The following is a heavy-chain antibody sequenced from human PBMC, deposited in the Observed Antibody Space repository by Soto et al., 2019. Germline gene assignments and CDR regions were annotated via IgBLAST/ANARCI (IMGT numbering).Heavy chain of an antibody. CDR2: ISTSGSSI. D-gene: IGHD1-26*01. V-gene: IGHV3-48*01. CDR3: ARSGNYLLDC. J-gene: IGHJ4*02. CDR1: GFSFSNHN. Sequence: EVQLVESGGGLVQPGGSLRLSCAASGFSFSNHNMNWVRQAPGKGLEWISYISTSGSSIYYADSVKGRFTISRDNAKNSLYLQMNSLRAEDTAVYYCARSGNYLLDCWGQGTLVTVSS.